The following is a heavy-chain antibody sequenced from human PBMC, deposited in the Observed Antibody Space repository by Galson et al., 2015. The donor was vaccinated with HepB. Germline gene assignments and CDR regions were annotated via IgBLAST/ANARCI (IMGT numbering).Heavy chain of an antibody. D-gene: IGHD1-7*01. CDR3: ARDSRLELRLNNYYYYGMDV. CDR1: GYTFASYG. J-gene: IGHJ6*02. V-gene: IGHV1-18*01. CDR2: ISGYDGST. Sequence: KASGYTFASYGISWLRQAPGQGLQWLGWISGYDGSTNYPQTLQGRVIMTTDKSTNTAYMELRSLRSDDTAIYYCARDSRLELRLNNYYYYGMDVWGQGTTVTVSS.